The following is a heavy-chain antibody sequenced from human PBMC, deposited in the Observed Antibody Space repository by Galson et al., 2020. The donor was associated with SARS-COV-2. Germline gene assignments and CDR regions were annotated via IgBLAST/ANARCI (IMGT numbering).Heavy chain of an antibody. J-gene: IGHJ3*02. CDR3: TRDISGGASDI. CDR2: ISYDGGIQ. CDR1: GFTFTNYA. Sequence: LSLTCAASGFTFTNYALHWVRQAPGKGLEWLAVISYDGGIQVYADSVKGRFTISRDNSENIVFLQMNSLRPDDTAVYSCTRDISGGASDIWGQGTMVTVSS. D-gene: IGHD1-26*01. V-gene: IGHV3-30*01.